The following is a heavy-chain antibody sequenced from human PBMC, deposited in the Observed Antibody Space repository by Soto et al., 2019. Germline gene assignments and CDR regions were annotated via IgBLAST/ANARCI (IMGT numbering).Heavy chain of an antibody. CDR2: ISGTGGGT. D-gene: IGHD3-10*01. CDR1: GFTFSNYA. J-gene: IGHJ6*02. CDR3: AKRAFYGSGIPNYYGMDV. Sequence: GSLRLSCAASGFTFSNYAMTWVHQAPGKGLEWVSVISGTGGGTNNADSAKGRFTTSRDNSKNTLYLQMNSLRAEDTAVYYCAKRAFYGSGIPNYYGMDVWGQGTAVTVS. V-gene: IGHV3-23*01.